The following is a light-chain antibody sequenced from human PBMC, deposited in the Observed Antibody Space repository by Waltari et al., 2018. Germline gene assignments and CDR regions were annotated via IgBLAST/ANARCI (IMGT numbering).Light chain of an antibody. CDR2: RAS. J-gene: IGKJ2*01. CDR1: QTINDA. Sequence: DIQMTQSPSTLSASVGDRVTITCRASQTINDALAWYQQKPGKAPQLLIQRASVLQSGVPSRFIGSGSGTDFTLTISSLQADDFATYYCQQYETYSPYTFGQGTKVDLK. V-gene: IGKV1-5*03. CDR3: QQYETYSPYT.